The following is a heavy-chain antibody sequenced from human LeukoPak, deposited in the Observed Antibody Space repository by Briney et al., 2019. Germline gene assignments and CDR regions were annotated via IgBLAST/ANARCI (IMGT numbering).Heavy chain of an antibody. Sequence: SQTLPLTCVVSGDSISGGAFSWSWIRQPPGQGLEWIGYIFHTGSTFYNPSLKSRVTISVDNSKNQFSLRLTSVTAADTAVYYCARELWFANAPGSWLDPWGQGTLVTVSS. V-gene: IGHV4-30-2*01. J-gene: IGHJ5*02. CDR1: GDSISGGAFS. CDR3: ARELWFANAPGSWLDP. CDR2: IFHTGST. D-gene: IGHD3-10*01.